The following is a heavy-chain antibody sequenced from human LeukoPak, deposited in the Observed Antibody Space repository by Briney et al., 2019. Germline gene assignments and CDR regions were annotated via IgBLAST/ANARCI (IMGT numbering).Heavy chain of an antibody. D-gene: IGHD5-18*01. J-gene: IGHJ4*02. Sequence: GGSLRLSCVGSGFNFSSYGMHWVRQAPGKGLEYVSTISSNGASTYYADSVKGRFTISRDNSKNTLYLQVGSLRPEDMAVYYCARGASILLWLLDYWGQGTLVTVSS. V-gene: IGHV3-64*02. CDR1: GFNFSSYG. CDR2: ISSNGAST. CDR3: ARGASILLWLLDY.